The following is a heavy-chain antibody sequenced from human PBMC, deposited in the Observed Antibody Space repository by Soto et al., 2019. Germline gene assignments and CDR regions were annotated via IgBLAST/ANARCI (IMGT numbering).Heavy chain of an antibody. CDR2: IYYSGST. CDR3: ARVYCSGGSCYFDY. D-gene: IGHD2-15*01. V-gene: IGHV4-59*01. Sequence: SETLSLTCTVSGGSISSYYWSWIRQPPGKGLEWIGYIYYSGSTNYNPSLKSRVTISVDTSKNQFSLKLSSVTAADTAVYYCARVYCSGGSCYFDYWGQGTLVTVSS. J-gene: IGHJ4*02. CDR1: GGSISSYY.